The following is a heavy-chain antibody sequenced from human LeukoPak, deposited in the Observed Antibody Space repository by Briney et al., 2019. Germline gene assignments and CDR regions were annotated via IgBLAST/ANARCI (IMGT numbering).Heavy chain of an antibody. CDR3: ARGAYIAVAGTGDWFDP. CDR2: INHSGST. J-gene: IGHJ5*02. V-gene: IGHV4-34*01. D-gene: IGHD6-19*01. CDR1: GGSFSGYY. Sequence: SETLSLTCAVYGGSFSGYYWSWIRQPPGKGLEWIGEINHSGSTNYNPSLKSRVTISVDTSKNQFSLKLSSVTAADTAVYYCARGAYIAVAGTGDWFDPWGQGTPVTVSS.